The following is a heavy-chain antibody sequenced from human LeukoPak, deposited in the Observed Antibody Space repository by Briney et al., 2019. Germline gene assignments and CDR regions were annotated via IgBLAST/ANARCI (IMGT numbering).Heavy chain of an antibody. Sequence: ASVKVSCKASGGTFSSYAISWVRQAPGQGLEWVGGIIPIFGTANYAQKFQGRGTITADESTSTAYMELRSLRSEDTAVYYCARGGITIVGEVPAPAFDIWGQGTMVTVSS. CDR3: ARGGITIVGEVPAPAFDI. V-gene: IGHV1-69*13. CDR2: IIPIFGTA. J-gene: IGHJ3*02. CDR1: GGTFSSYA. D-gene: IGHD3-3*01.